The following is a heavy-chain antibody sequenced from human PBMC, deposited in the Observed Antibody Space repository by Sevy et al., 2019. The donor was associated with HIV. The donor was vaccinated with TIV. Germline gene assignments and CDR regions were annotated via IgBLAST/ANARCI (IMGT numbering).Heavy chain of an antibody. V-gene: IGHV3-30*18. CDR2: ISNDGSDK. CDR1: VFTFSKIG. Sequence: GGSLRLSCAASVFTFSKIGMHWVRQAPGKGLEWVAVISNDGSDKQYADAVKGRFTISRDNSKDTLFLQMNSLRLEDSAVYYCANSRGRFEGSSWLYYYYLMDVWGQGTTVTVSS. CDR3: ANSRGRFEGSSWLYYYYLMDV. D-gene: IGHD6-13*01. J-gene: IGHJ6*02.